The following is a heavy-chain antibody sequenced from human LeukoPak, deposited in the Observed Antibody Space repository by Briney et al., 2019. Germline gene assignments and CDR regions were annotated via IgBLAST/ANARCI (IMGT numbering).Heavy chain of an antibody. CDR2: SGGGGGRT. CDR1: GFIFNNYV. Sequence: GGSLRLSCAASGFIFNNYVMSWVRQGPGKGLEWVSASGGGGGRTYYADSVKGRFTISRDNSKNTLYLQMDSLRAEDTAVYYCAKPPYSNSMYYYGMDVWGQGTTVTVSS. CDR3: AKPPYSNSMYYYGMDV. J-gene: IGHJ6*02. V-gene: IGHV3-23*01. D-gene: IGHD4-4*01.